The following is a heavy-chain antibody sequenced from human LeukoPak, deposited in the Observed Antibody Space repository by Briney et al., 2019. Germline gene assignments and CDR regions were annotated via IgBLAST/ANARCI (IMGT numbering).Heavy chain of an antibody. CDR1: GYTLTELS. V-gene: IGHV1-24*01. CDR3: ARVQGGYPPAFFDY. D-gene: IGHD3-22*01. Sequence: ASVKVSCKASGYTLTELSMHWVRQAPGKGLEWMGGFDPEDGETIYAQKFQGRVTITRDTSASTAYMELSSLRSEDTAVYYCARVQGGYPPAFFDYWGQGTLVTVSS. J-gene: IGHJ4*02. CDR2: FDPEDGET.